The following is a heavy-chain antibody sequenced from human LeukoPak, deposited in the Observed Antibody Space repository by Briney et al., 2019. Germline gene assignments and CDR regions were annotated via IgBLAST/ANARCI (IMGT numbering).Heavy chain of an antibody. V-gene: IGHV4-39*05. D-gene: IGHD3-9*01. CDR1: GGSISSSSYY. CDR2: IYYSGNT. CDR3: ARLDWALFDY. Sequence: PSETPSLTCTVSGGSISSSSYYWGWIRQPPGKGLEWIGSIYYSGNTNYNPSLKSRVTISVDTSKNQFSLKLTSVTAADTAVYYCARLDWALFDYWGQGTLVTVSS. J-gene: IGHJ4*02.